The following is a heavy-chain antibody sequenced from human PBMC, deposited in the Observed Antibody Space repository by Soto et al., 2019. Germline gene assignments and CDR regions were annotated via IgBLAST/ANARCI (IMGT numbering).Heavy chain of an antibody. CDR2: ISHSGST. CDR1: GGSISSAAYY. J-gene: IGHJ4*02. Sequence: QVQLQESGPGLVKPSQTLSLTCTVSGGSISSAAYYWSWIRQHPGKDLEWIGYISHSGSTYYTPSLKSRVIISADTSKNQFSLNLNSVTAADTAVYYCAREYTYGLNFFDCWGQGALVTVSS. V-gene: IGHV4-31*03. D-gene: IGHD5-18*01. CDR3: AREYTYGLNFFDC.